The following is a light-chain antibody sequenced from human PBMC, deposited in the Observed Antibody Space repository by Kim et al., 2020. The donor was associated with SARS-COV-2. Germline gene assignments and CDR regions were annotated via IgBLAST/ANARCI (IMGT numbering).Light chain of an antibody. Sequence: SVSPGEIATHSCRASQSVSSNLAWYQQKPGQAPRLLIYDASTTATGIPARFSGSGSGTEFTLTISSLQSEDFTFYYCQQYTKWPPTFGGGTKLEIK. CDR2: DAS. V-gene: IGKV3-15*01. J-gene: IGKJ4*01. CDR3: QQYTKWPPT. CDR1: QSVSSN.